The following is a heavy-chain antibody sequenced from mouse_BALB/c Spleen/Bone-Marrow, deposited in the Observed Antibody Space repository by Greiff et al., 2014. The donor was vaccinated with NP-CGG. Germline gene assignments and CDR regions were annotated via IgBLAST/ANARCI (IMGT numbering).Heavy chain of an antibody. CDR1: GFNIKDTY. J-gene: IGHJ1*01. CDR2: IDPANGVT. V-gene: IGHV14-3*02. Sequence: VQLQQSGSELVKPGASVKLSCAASGFNIKDTYMHWVKQRPEQGLEWIGRIDPANGVTKYDPKFQGKATITADTSSNTAYLQLSSLTSEDTAVYYCTRPSFYYGSSYWYFDVWAQGPRSPSPQ. D-gene: IGHD1-1*01. CDR3: TRPSFYYGSSYWYFDV.